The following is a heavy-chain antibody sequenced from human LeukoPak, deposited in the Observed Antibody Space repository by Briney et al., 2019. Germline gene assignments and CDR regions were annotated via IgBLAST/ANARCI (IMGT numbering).Heavy chain of an antibody. CDR2: MYHTGTI. J-gene: IGHJ4*02. D-gene: IGHD1-26*01. V-gene: IGHV4-38-2*01. CDR3: ATGRYSGSVDY. Sequence: SETLSLTCAVSGYSLGSGFYCGWVRQPPGKGLEWVGNMYHTGTIYYNPSLRSRLTISEETSKSHFSLTVDSVTAADTAVYCCATGRYSGSVDYWGQGILVTVSS. CDR1: GYSLGSGFY.